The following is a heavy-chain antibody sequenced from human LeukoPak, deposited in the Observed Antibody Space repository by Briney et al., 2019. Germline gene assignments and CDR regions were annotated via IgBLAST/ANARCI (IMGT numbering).Heavy chain of an antibody. CDR3: ASGVHYSSGWIDI. V-gene: IGHV3-48*03. Sequence: GGSLRLSCAASGFTLSSNEMNWVRQAPGKGLDWHSYISSSGGTIHYVDSVKGRFTISRDNAKNSLFLQMNSLRAEDTAVYYCASGVHYSSGWIDIWGQGTMVTVSS. CDR2: ISSSGGTI. D-gene: IGHD6-19*01. CDR1: GFTLSSNE. J-gene: IGHJ3*02.